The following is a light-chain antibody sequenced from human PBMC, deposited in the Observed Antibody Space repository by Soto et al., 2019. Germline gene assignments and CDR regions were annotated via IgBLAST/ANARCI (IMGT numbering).Light chain of an antibody. Sequence: QSALTQPASVSGSPGQSITISCTGTSSDVGTYSIVSWYQQQPGKAPKLLVYEVSKRPPGVYNRFSGSKSGNTASLTISGHQAEDEADYYCCSYAGRSTYVFGTGTKLTVL. CDR2: EVS. V-gene: IGLV2-23*02. CDR3: CSYAGRSTYV. J-gene: IGLJ1*01. CDR1: SSDVGTYSI.